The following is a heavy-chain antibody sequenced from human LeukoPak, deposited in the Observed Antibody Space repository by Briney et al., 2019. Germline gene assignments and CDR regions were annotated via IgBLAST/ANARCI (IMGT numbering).Heavy chain of an antibody. J-gene: IGHJ4*02. CDR2: IYYSGST. V-gene: IGHV4-39*01. D-gene: IGHD3-3*01. Sequence: GPLRLSCAASGFTFSSYWMHWIRQPPGKGLEWIGSIYYSGSTYYNPSLKSRVTISVDTSKNQFSLKLSSVTAADTAVYYCATRGITIFGVVINRDYWGQGTLVTVSS. CDR3: ATRGITIFGVVINRDY. CDR1: GFTFSSYW.